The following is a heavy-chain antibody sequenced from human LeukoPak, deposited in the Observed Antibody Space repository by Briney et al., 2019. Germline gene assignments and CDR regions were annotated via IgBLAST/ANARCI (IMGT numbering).Heavy chain of an antibody. J-gene: IGHJ4*02. D-gene: IGHD4-23*01. CDR3: ARRSYGGKDFDY. Sequence: GASVKVSCKASGYSFTSYWINWVRQMPGKGLEWMGIIYPGDSDTRYSPSFQGQVTISADKSINTAYLQWSSPKASDTAMYYCARRSYGGKDFDYWGQGTLVTVSS. CDR2: IYPGDSDT. CDR1: GYSFTSYW. V-gene: IGHV5-51*01.